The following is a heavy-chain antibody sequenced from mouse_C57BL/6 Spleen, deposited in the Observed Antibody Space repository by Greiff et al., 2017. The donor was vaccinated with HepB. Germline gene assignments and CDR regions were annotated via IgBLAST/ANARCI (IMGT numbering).Heavy chain of an antibody. Sequence: QVQLQQSGAELVRPGASVTLSCKASGYTFTDYEMHWVKRTPVHGLAWIGAIDPETGGTAYNQKFKGKAIRTADKSSSTAYMERRSLTSEDSAVYYCTRRDDVYYAWFAYWGQGTLVTVSA. CDR3: TRRDDVYYAWFAY. CDR2: IDPETGGT. V-gene: IGHV1-15*01. D-gene: IGHD2-3*01. CDR1: GYTFTDYE. J-gene: IGHJ3*01.